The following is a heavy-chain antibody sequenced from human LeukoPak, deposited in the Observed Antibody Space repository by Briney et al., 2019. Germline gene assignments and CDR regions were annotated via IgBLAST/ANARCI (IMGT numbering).Heavy chain of an antibody. V-gene: IGHV4-39*07. Sequence: PSETLSLTCTVSGGSISSSSYYWGWIRQPPGKGLEWIGSIYYSGSTYYNPSLKSRVTISIDTSKNQFSLKLSSVTAADTAVYFCARVAAAGNYYFDYWGQGTLVTVSS. CDR1: GGSISSSSYY. CDR3: ARVAAAGNYYFDY. D-gene: IGHD6-13*01. J-gene: IGHJ4*02. CDR2: IYYSGST.